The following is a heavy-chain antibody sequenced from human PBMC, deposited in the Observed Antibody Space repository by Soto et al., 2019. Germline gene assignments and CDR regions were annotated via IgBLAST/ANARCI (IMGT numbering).Heavy chain of an antibody. CDR2: IYYTGST. V-gene: IGHV4-30-4*01. Sequence: QVQLQESGPGLVKPSQTLSLTCSVSGDSINNYEYYWTWIRQPPGEGLEWIGHIYYTGSTSYNPSLESRISISLDTSRNQFSLKVNSVSAADTAVYYCARGRSNSPDFFDSWGQGTLVTVSS. CDR1: GDSINNYEYY. CDR3: ARGRSNSPDFFDS. J-gene: IGHJ4*02. D-gene: IGHD1-1*01.